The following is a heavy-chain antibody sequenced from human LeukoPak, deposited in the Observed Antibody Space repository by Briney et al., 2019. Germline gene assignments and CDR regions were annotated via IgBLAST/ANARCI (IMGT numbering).Heavy chain of an antibody. D-gene: IGHD6-13*01. V-gene: IGHV4-34*01. Sequence: PSETLSLTCAVYGGSFSGYYWSWIRQPPGKGLEWIGEINHSGSTNYNPSLKSRVTISVDTSKNQFSLKLSSLTAANPAGFYFGRPRGHSCSSPRAAYFDYWGREPWSPSPQ. CDR1: GGSFSGYY. CDR2: INHSGST. CDR3: GRPRGHSCSSPRAAYFDY. J-gene: IGHJ4*02.